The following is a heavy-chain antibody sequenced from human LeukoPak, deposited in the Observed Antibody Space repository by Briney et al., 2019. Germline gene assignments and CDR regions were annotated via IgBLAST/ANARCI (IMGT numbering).Heavy chain of an antibody. CDR1: GFTFSSYG. CDR3: AKEGTGAMGEIDY. V-gene: IGHV3-30*02. CDR2: IRYDGSNK. D-gene: IGHD1-7*01. J-gene: IGHJ4*02. Sequence: PGGSLRLSCAASGFTFSSYGMHWVRQAPGKGLEWVAFIRYDGSNKYYADSVKGRFTISRDNSKNTLYLQMNSLRAEDTAVYYCAKEGTGAMGEIDYWGQGTLVTVSS.